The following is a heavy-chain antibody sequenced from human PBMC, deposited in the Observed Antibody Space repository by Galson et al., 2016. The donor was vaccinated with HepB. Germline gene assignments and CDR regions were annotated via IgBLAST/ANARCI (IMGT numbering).Heavy chain of an antibody. CDR2: ISSRGITT. V-gene: IGHV3-23*01. J-gene: IGHJ4*02. D-gene: IGHD3-22*01. CDR3: AKDFGSSGYYQLFEY. CDR1: GFTFSNYA. Sequence: SLRLSCAASGFTFSNYAMTWVRQPPGRRLEWVSAISSRGITTYYADSVKGRFTVSRDNSKTTLFLQWNSLRAEDTAVYYCAKDFGSSGYYQLFEYWGQGTLVAVSS.